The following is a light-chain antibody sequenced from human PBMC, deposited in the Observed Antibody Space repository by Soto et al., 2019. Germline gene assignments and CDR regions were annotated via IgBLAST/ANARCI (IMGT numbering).Light chain of an antibody. CDR2: EVS. Sequence: QSALTQPASVSGSPGQSITISCTGTSSDVGSYNLVSWYQQHPGKAPKLMIYEVSKRPSGVSNRFFGSKSGNTASLTISGLQAEDEADYYCCSYAGSSTLRVFGTGTKLTVL. CDR1: SSDVGSYNL. J-gene: IGLJ1*01. V-gene: IGLV2-23*02. CDR3: CSYAGSSTLRV.